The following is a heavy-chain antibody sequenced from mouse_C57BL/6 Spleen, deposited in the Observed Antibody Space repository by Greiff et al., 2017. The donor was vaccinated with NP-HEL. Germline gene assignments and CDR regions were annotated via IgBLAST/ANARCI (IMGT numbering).Heavy chain of an antibody. CDR1: GFTFSNYW. V-gene: IGHV6-3*01. D-gene: IGHD1-1*01. CDR3: TGEYYYGSSLAY. CDR2: IRLKSDNYAT. Sequence: EVMLVESGGGLVQPGGSMKLSCVASGFTFSNYWMNWVRQSPEKGLEWVAQIRLKSDNYATHYAESVKWRFTISRDDSKSSVYLQMNNLSAEDTGIYYCTGEYYYGSSLAYWGQGTLVTVSA. J-gene: IGHJ3*01.